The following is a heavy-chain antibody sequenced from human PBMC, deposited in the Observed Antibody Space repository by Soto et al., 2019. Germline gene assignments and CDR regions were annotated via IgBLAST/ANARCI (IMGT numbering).Heavy chain of an antibody. D-gene: IGHD2-2*01. J-gene: IGHJ6*03. CDR2: IYYSGST. CDR1: GGSISSSSYY. CDR3: ARMPIVVVPAAMFGSYYYYMDV. V-gene: IGHV4-39*01. Sequence: SETLSLTCTVSGGSISSSSYYWGWIRQPPGKGLEWIGSIYYSGSTYYNPSLKSRVTISVDTSKNQFSLKLSSVTAADTAVYYCARMPIVVVPAAMFGSYYYYMDVWGKGTTVTVSS.